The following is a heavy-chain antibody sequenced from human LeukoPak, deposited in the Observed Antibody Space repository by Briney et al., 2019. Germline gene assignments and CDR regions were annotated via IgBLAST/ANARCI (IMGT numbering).Heavy chain of an antibody. V-gene: IGHV4-59*08. CDR1: GGSIHGYY. CDR3: ARHLRPGVAGFDY. J-gene: IGHJ4*02. Sequence: PSETLSLTYTVSGGSIHGYYWTWVRQPPGKGLEWIGFIYYSGSTQYNPSLKSRATILVDTSNNQFSLILSSVTAADTAVYYCARHLRPGVAGFDYWGQGALVTVSS. CDR2: IYYSGST. D-gene: IGHD6-19*01.